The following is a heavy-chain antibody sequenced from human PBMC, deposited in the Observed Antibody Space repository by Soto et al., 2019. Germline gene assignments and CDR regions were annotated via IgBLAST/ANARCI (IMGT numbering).Heavy chain of an antibody. Sequence: QVQLQESGPGLVKPSETLSLTCTVSGGSISSYYWSWIRQPPGKGLEWIGYINYSGCFNFNPSLKSRVAMSVDTSKNHFSLKLNTVTAADTAVYFCARVIPSTTGNRFDPWGQGTLVTVSS. V-gene: IGHV4-59*01. J-gene: IGHJ5*02. CDR3: ARVIPSTTGNRFDP. CDR1: GGSISSYY. CDR2: INYSGCF. D-gene: IGHD1-26*01.